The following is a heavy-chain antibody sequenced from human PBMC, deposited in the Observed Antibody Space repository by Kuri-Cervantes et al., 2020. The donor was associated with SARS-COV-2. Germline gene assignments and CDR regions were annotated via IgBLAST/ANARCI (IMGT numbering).Heavy chain of an antibody. CDR2: INTSGST. Sequence: LRLSCTVSGGSISSGSYYWSWIRPPAGKGLGWIGRINTSGSTNYNPSLKSRVTISVDTSKNQFSLKLSSVTAADTAVYYCARGRFLEWFDAFDIWGQGTMVTVSS. D-gene: IGHD3-3*01. V-gene: IGHV4-61*02. J-gene: IGHJ3*02. CDR3: ARGRFLEWFDAFDI. CDR1: GGSISSGSYY.